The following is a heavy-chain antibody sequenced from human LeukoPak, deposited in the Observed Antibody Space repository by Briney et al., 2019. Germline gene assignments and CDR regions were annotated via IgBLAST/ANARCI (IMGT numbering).Heavy chain of an antibody. CDR2: IYYSGST. CDR3: ARATDSSGYYGFDY. V-gene: IGHV4-59*01. Sequence: SETLSLTCTVSGGSISSYYWSWIRQPSGKGLEWIGYIYYSGSTNYNPSVKSRVTISVDTSKNQFSLNLSSVTAADTAVYYCARATDSSGYYGFDYWGQGILVTVSS. CDR1: GGSISSYY. J-gene: IGHJ4*02. D-gene: IGHD3-22*01.